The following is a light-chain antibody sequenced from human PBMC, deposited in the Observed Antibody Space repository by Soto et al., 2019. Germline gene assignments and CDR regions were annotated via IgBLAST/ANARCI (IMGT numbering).Light chain of an antibody. J-gene: IGKJ1*01. Sequence: DIKMTQSPSSLSASVGDRVTITCQASQNINNYLNCYQQKPGRAPKLLIYDASNLEAGVPSRFRGSGSGTDFTFTISRLQPEDIATYYCQQYNSYSEAFGQGTKVDIK. CDR1: QNINNY. V-gene: IGKV1-33*01. CDR2: DAS. CDR3: QQYNSYSEA.